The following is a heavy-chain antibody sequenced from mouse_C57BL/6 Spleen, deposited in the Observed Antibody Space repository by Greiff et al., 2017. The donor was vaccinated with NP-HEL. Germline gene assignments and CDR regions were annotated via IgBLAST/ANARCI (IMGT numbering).Heavy chain of an antibody. CDR1: GYSITSGYY. CDR3: ARADYGSSYDFDY. V-gene: IGHV3-6*01. J-gene: IGHJ2*01. CDR2: ISYDGSN. Sequence: EVKLLESGPGLVKPSQSLSLTCSVTGYSITSGYYWNWIRQFPGNKLEWMGYISYDGSNNYNPSLKNRITITRDTSKNQFFMKLNSVTTEDTATYYCARADYGSSYDFDYWGQGTTLTVSS. D-gene: IGHD1-1*01.